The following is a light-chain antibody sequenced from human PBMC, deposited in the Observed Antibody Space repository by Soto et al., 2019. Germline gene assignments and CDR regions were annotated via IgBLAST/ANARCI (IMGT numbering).Light chain of an antibody. Sequence: EIVLTQSPRTLSLSPGETATLSCRASQSLRSTSLAWYQQKPGQAPRLLIYGASTRATGIPARFSGSGSGTEFTLTISSLQSEDFAVYYCQQYNNWPRTFGQGTKVDI. J-gene: IGKJ1*01. CDR2: GAS. CDR1: QSLRST. V-gene: IGKV3-15*01. CDR3: QQYNNWPRT.